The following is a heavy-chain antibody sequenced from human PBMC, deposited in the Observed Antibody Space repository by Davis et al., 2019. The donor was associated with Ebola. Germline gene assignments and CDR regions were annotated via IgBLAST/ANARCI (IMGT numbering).Heavy chain of an antibody. V-gene: IGHV3-23*01. CDR3: AKRVYSSSSALDY. CDR1: GFTFSSYA. D-gene: IGHD6-6*01. CDR2: IRGSGGST. Sequence: GESLKISCAASGFTFSSYAMSWVRQAPGKGLEWVSAIRGSGGSTYYADSVKGRFTISRDNSKNTLYLQMNSLRAEDTAVYYCAKRVYSSSSALDYWGQGTLVTVSS. J-gene: IGHJ4*02.